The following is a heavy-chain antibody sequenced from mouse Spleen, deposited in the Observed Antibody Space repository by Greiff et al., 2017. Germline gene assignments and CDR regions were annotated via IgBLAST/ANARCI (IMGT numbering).Heavy chain of an antibody. V-gene: IGHV2-9-1*01. CDR1: GFSLTSYA. CDR2: IWTGGGT. J-gene: IGHJ4*01. Sequence: VKLVESGPGLVAPSQSLSITCTVSGFSLTSYAISWVRQPPGKGLEWLGVIWTGGGTNYNSALKSRLSISKDNSKSQVFLKMNSLQTDDTARYYCARKVYYDPYYYAMDYWGQGTSVTVSS. CDR3: ARKVYYDPYYYAMDY. D-gene: IGHD2-4*01.